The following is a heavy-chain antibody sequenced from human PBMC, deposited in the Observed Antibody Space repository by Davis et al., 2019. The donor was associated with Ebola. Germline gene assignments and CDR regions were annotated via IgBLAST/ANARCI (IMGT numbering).Heavy chain of an antibody. J-gene: IGHJ3*01. CDR1: GFTFNYAW. Sequence: PGGSLRLSCAASGFTFNYAWMTWVRQAPGKGLEWVGRIKSKSDGGTADYAAPVRGRFTISRDDSKNTLYLQMNSLKTEDTAVYYCARGRYYGPWGHGTMVTVSS. D-gene: IGHD3-10*01. CDR2: IKSKSDGGTA. CDR3: ARGRYYGP. V-gene: IGHV3-15*01.